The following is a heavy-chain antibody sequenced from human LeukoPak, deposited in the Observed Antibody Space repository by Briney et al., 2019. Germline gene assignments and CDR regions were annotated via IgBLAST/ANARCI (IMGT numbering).Heavy chain of an antibody. V-gene: IGHV3-23*01. Sequence: GGSLRLSCAASGLTFSSYAMSWVRQAPGKGLEWVSAISGSGGSTYYADSVKGRFTISRDNSKNTLYLQMNSLRAEDTAVYYCAKDTVVVMAFDYWGQGTLVTVSS. CDR3: AKDTVVVMAFDY. CDR1: GLTFSSYA. CDR2: ISGSGGST. J-gene: IGHJ4*02. D-gene: IGHD3-22*01.